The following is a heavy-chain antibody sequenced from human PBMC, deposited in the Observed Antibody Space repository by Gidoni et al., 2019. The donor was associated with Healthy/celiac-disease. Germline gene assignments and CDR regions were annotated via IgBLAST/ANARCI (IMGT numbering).Heavy chain of an antibody. V-gene: IGHV3-53*01. Sequence: EVQLVESGGDLIQPGGSLRLSCAASGCNVSNNYMSWVRQAPGKGLEWVSALYSGGSAYYADSVKGRFTISRDNSRNTLYLQMNSLRAEDTAVYYCARRANYFFALDVWGQGTTVTVSS. CDR1: GCNVSNNY. CDR2: LYSGGSA. J-gene: IGHJ6*02. CDR3: ARRANYFFALDV.